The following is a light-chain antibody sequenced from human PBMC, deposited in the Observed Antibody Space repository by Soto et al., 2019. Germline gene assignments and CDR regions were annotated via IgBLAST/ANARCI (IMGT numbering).Light chain of an antibody. J-gene: IGKJ4*01. V-gene: IGKV3-15*01. CDR2: DTS. Sequence: EIVMMQSPATLSVSPGERATLSCRASQSVSSDLVWYQQKAGQAPRLLIYDTSTRATGIPARFSGSGSGTEFTLTISSLQSEDSAVYHCQQYNKWPLTFGGGTKVEIK. CDR1: QSVSSD. CDR3: QQYNKWPLT.